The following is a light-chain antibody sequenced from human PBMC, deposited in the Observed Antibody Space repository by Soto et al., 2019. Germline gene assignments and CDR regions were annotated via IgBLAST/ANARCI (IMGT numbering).Light chain of an antibody. CDR3: CSYAGSSTYV. CDR1: SSDVGSYNL. V-gene: IGLV2-23*01. J-gene: IGLJ1*01. Sequence: QSALTQPASVSGSPGQSITISCTGTSSDVGSYNLVSWYQQHPGKAPKLMIYEGSKRPSGVSNRFSGSKSGNTASLTSSGLQAEDAADYYCCSYAGSSTYVFGTGTKVTVL. CDR2: EGS.